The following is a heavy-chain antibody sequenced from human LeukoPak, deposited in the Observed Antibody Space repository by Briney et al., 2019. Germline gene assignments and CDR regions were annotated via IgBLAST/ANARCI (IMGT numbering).Heavy chain of an antibody. CDR1: GFTFDDYG. CDR2: INWNGGST. V-gene: IGHV3-20*04. J-gene: IGHJ4*02. CDR3: AKGYNWNDGSYFDY. D-gene: IGHD1-20*01. Sequence: GGSLRLSCAASGFTFDDYGMSWVRQAPGKGLEWVSGINWNGGSTGYADSVKGRFTISRDNSKNTLYLQMNSLRAEDTAVYYCAKGYNWNDGSYFDYWGQGTLVTVSS.